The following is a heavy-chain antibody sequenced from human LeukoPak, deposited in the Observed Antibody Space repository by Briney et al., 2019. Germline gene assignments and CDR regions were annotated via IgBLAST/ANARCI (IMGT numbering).Heavy chain of an antibody. CDR1: GGSINSGYCY. CDR3: ARDGQEGGMRVSSFEF. D-gene: IGHD1-26*01. CDR2: IYGTVSTRSNPSL. Sequence: SETLSLTCTVSGGSINSGYCYWSWVRQPAGKGLEWIVRIYGTVSTRSNPSLKYNPSLKSRVSISKDTSKNQFSLKLNSVTAADTGMYYCARDGQEGGMRVSSFEFWGQGTPVTVSS. J-gene: IGHJ4*02. V-gene: IGHV4-61*02.